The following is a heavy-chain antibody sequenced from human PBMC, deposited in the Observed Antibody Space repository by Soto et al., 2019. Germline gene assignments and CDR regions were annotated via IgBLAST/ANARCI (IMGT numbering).Heavy chain of an antibody. CDR1: GFTFSSYS. CDR3: ARDVKQLRCLYY. J-gene: IGHJ4*02. D-gene: IGHD4-17*01. Sequence: EVQLVESGGGLVKPGGSLRLSCAASGFTFSSYSMNWVRQAPGKGLEWVSSISSSSSYIYYADSVKGRFTISRDDAKNSLYLQMNSLRAEDTAVYYCARDVKQLRCLYYWGQGTLVTVSS. CDR2: ISSSSSYI. V-gene: IGHV3-21*01.